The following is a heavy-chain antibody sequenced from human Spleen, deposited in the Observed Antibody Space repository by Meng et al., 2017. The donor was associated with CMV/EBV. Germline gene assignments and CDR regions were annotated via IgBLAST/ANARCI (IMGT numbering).Heavy chain of an antibody. D-gene: IGHD6-13*01. CDR3: ARDIAAAQYYFDY. CDR1: GFTFSDYY. CDR2: ISSSANTV. V-gene: IGHV3-11*04. J-gene: IGHJ4*02. Sequence: GGSLRLSCAASGFTFSDYYMSWIRQAPGKGLEWVSYISSSANTVFYTDSVRGRFTISRDNAKDSLFLQMNSLRAEDTAVYYCARDIAAAQYYFDYWGQGTLVTVSS.